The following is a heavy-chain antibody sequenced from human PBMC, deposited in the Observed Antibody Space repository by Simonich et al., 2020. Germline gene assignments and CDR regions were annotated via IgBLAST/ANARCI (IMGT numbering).Heavy chain of an antibody. CDR3: ARHYYGDYYFDY. CDR1: GFTFSIYE. D-gene: IGHD4-17*01. J-gene: IGHJ4*02. CDR2: IRSSGSTI. Sequence: ELQLVESGGGLVQPGGSLRLSFSDSGFTFSIYELNWVRQAPGKGLGGVAYIRSSGSTIYYADSVKGRCTIARDNAKNSLYLQMNSLRAEDTAVYYCARHYYGDYYFDYWGQGTLVTVSS. V-gene: IGHV3-48*03.